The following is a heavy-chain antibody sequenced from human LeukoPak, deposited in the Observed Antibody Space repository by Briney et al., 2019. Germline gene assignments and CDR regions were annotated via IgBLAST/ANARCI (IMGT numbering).Heavy chain of an antibody. Sequence: GGSLRLSCAASGFTFSTYSMNWVRQAPGKGLEWVSSITGSSSFICYADSVKGRFTISRDNVRNSLHLQMNSLRNEDTAVYYCARGLGYNWFGPWGQGTLVTVSS. V-gene: IGHV3-21*01. CDR2: ITGSSSFI. J-gene: IGHJ5*02. CDR1: GFTFSTYS. CDR3: ARGLGYNWFGP.